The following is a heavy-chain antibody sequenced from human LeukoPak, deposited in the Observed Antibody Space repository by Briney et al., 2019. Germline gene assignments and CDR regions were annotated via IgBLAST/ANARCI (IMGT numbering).Heavy chain of an antibody. Sequence: EASVTVSYTASGYMFSNFAVMWVGQAPGQGSEWMGWINAYNCETYYLLRLEGRVTMTTDTSTTTAYMELKRLTSDDTAIYYWARLQLRTAVGIKPFDSGGQGTLVTVS. V-gene: IGHV1-18*01. CDR1: GYMFSNFA. CDR2: INAYNCET. CDR3: ARLQLRTAVGIKPFDS. J-gene: IGHJ4*02. D-gene: IGHD1-1*01.